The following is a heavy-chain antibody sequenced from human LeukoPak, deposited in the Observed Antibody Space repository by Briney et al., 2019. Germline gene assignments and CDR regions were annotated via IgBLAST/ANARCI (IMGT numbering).Heavy chain of an antibody. V-gene: IGHV4-59*12. Sequence: SETLSLTCTVSGGSISSYYWSWLRQPPGKGLEWIGYIYYSGSTYYNPSLKSRVTISVDTSKNQFSLKLSSVTAADTAVYYCARGNRITIFGVVTANGCWFDPWGQGTWSPSPQ. CDR3: ARGNRITIFGVVTANGCWFDP. CDR1: GGSISSYY. D-gene: IGHD3-3*01. CDR2: IYYSGST. J-gene: IGHJ5*02.